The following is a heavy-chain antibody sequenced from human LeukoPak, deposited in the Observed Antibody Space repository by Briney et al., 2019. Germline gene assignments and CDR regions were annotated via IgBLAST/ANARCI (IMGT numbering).Heavy chain of an antibody. CDR3: ATGRYDYVWGGYRPSYYMDV. J-gene: IGHJ6*03. Sequence: ASVNVSCKGSVYTLTELSMHWVRQARGKGREWMGGFDPEDGETIYAQKFQGGVTMTEDTSTDTAYMEPSSLRSEDTAVYYCATGRYDYVWGGYRPSYYMDVWGKGTTVTISS. CDR1: VYTLTELS. V-gene: IGHV1-24*01. CDR2: FDPEDGET. D-gene: IGHD3-16*02.